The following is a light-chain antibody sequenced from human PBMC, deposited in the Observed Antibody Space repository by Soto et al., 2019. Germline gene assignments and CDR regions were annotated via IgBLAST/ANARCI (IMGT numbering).Light chain of an antibody. CDR3: QKNGSAPLT. Sequence: EIVLTQSPGTLSLSPGERATLSCRASQSVSSSYLAWYQQKPGQAPRLLIYGASSRATGIPDRCSGSGSGTDFTLPISRPEPENLAVYYCQKNGSAPLTFGQGTRLEIK. V-gene: IGKV3-20*01. CDR2: GAS. J-gene: IGKJ5*01. CDR1: QSVSSSY.